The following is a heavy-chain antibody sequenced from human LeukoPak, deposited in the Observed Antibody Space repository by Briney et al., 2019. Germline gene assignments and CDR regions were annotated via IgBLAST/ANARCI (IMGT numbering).Heavy chain of an antibody. J-gene: IGHJ3*02. V-gene: IGHV1-69*13. CDR3: ARGRRDGYNIDGAFDI. CDR2: IIPIFGTA. CDR1: GGTFSSYA. D-gene: IGHD5-24*01. Sequence: GASVKVSCKASGGTFSSYAISWVRQAPGQGLEWMGGIIPIFGTANYAQKFQGRVTITADESTSTAYMELSSLGSEDTAVYYCARGRRDGYNIDGAFDIWGQGTMVTVSS.